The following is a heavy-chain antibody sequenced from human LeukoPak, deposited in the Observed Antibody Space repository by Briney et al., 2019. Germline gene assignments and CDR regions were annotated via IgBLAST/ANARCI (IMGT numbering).Heavy chain of an antibody. CDR3: AKGGSSSGWYH. J-gene: IGHJ4*02. CDR1: GYSISSGYY. Sequence: PSETLSLTCTVSGYSISSGYYWGWIRQPPGKGLEWIGSIYHSGSTYYNPSLKSRVTISVDTSKNQFSLKLSSVTAADTAVYYCAKGGSSSGWYHWGQGTLVTVSS. CDR2: IYHSGST. V-gene: IGHV4-38-2*02. D-gene: IGHD6-19*01.